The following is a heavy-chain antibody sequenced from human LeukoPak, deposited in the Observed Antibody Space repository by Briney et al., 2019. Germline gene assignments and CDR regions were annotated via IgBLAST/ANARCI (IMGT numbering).Heavy chain of an antibody. CDR3: ARVADGRGAFDI. V-gene: IGHV3-13*01. CDR1: GFTFSSYD. Sequence: GGSLRLSRAASGFTFSSYDMHWVRQATGKGLEWVSAIGTAGDTYYPGSVKGRFTISRENDKNSLYLQMHSLRAGDTAVYYCARVADGRGAFDIWGQGTMVTVSS. CDR2: IGTAGDT. D-gene: IGHD2-8*01. J-gene: IGHJ3*02.